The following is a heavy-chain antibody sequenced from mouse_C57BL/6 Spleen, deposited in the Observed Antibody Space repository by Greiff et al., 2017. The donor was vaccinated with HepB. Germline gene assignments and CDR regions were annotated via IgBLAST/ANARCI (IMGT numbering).Heavy chain of an antibody. CDR3: ASYDYDGAGFAY. J-gene: IGHJ3*01. D-gene: IGHD2-4*01. Sequence: EVQLQQSGPVLVKPGASVKMSCKASGYTFTDYYMNWVKQSHGKSLEWIGVINPYNGGTSYNQKFKGKATLTVDKSSSTAYMELNSLTSEDSAVYYCASYDYDGAGFAYWGQGTLVTVSA. V-gene: IGHV1-19*01. CDR2: INPYNGGT. CDR1: GYTFTDYY.